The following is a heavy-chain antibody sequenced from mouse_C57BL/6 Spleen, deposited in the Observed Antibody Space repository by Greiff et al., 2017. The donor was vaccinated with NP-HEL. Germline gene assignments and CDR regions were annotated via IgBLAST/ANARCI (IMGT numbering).Heavy chain of an antibody. Sequence: VQLQQSGPELVKPGASVKISCKASGYAFSSSWMNWVKQRPGKGLEWIGRIYPGDGDTNYNGKFKGKATLTADKSSSTAYMQLSSLTSEDSAVYFCANYYGRRDLYWYFDVWGTGTTVPVSS. D-gene: IGHD1-1*01. CDR3: ANYYGRRDLYWYFDV. J-gene: IGHJ1*03. CDR1: GYAFSSSW. CDR2: IYPGDGDT. V-gene: IGHV1-82*01.